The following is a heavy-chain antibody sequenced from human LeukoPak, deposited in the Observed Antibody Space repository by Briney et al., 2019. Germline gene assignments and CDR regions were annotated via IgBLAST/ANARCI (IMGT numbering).Heavy chain of an antibody. V-gene: IGHV1-2*02. CDR3: ARRSRGEYCSGGSCYPADYYYYMDV. Sequence: ASVKVSCKASGYTFTGYYMHWVRQAPGQGLEWMGWINPNSGGTNYAQKFQGRVTMTRDTSISTAYMELSRLRSDDTAVYYCARRSRGEYCSGGSCYPADYYYYMDVWGKGTTVTVSS. D-gene: IGHD2-15*01. J-gene: IGHJ6*03. CDR1: GYTFTGYY. CDR2: INPNSGGT.